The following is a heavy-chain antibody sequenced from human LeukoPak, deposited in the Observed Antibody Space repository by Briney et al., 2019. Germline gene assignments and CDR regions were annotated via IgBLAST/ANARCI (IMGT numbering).Heavy chain of an antibody. Sequence: GSSVKVSCKASGGTFSSYAISWVRQAPGQGLEWMGRIIPILGIANYAQKFQGRVTITADKSTSTAYMELSSLRSEDTAVYYCARSSLSRREKLTLDYWGQGTLVTVSS. V-gene: IGHV1-69*04. D-gene: IGHD1-1*01. CDR3: ARSSLSRREKLTLDY. CDR1: GGTFSSYA. J-gene: IGHJ4*02. CDR2: IIPILGIA.